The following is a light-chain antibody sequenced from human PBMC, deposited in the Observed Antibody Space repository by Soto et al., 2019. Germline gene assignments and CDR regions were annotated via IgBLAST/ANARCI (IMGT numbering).Light chain of an antibody. Sequence: EMVLTQSAATLSLSPGERATLSCGASQSVSDYLAWYQQKPGQAPRLLIYDASNRATGIPARFSGSGSGTDFTLPISSLEPEDFAVYYCQQRRNWPGTFGQGTKVDIK. V-gene: IGKV3-11*01. J-gene: IGKJ1*01. CDR3: QQRRNWPGT. CDR1: QSVSDY. CDR2: DAS.